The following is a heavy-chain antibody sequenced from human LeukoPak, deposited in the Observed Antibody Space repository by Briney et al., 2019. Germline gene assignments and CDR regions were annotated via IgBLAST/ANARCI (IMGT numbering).Heavy chain of an antibody. Sequence: GGSLRLSCAASGFTFINAWMAWVRQAPGKGLEWVGRIKAKAHGGTIEYAAPVKGRFTISRDDSKNTLYLQMNSLRAGDTAVYYCAKGSKLVVITRDHYMAVWGKGTTVTISS. D-gene: IGHD3-22*01. CDR1: GFTFINAW. J-gene: IGHJ6*03. V-gene: IGHV3-15*01. CDR2: IKAKAHGGTI. CDR3: AKGSKLVVITRDHYMAV.